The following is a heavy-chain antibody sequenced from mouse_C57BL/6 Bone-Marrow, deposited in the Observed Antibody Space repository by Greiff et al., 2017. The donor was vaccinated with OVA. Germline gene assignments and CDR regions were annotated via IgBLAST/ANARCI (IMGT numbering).Heavy chain of an antibody. Sequence: QVQLQQPGAELVRPGTSVKLSCKASGYTFTSYWMHWVKQRPGQGLEWIGVIDPSDSYTNYNQKFKGKATLTVDTSSSTAYMQLSSLTSEDSAVYYCARRRVFYGKGWDYWGQGTSVTVSS. V-gene: IGHV1-59*01. CDR3: ARRRVFYGKGWDY. D-gene: IGHD1-1*01. CDR1: GYTFTSYW. J-gene: IGHJ4*01. CDR2: IDPSDSYT.